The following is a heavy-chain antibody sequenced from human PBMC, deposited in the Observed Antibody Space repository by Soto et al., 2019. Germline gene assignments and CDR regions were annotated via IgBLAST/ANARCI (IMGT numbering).Heavy chain of an antibody. D-gene: IGHD6-19*01. CDR3: ARGSGWVPFDY. V-gene: IGHV1-46*02. Sequence: QVQLVQSGADVKKPGASVRLSCKTSGYTFNTYYIHWVRQAPGQGLEWMGMSNPTGDISTYAQKFQGRVTMPRDTSTSTGYMELSSLRFDDAAVYYCARGSGWVPFDYWGQGTLVIVSS. J-gene: IGHJ4*02. CDR1: GYTFNTYY. CDR2: SNPTGDIS.